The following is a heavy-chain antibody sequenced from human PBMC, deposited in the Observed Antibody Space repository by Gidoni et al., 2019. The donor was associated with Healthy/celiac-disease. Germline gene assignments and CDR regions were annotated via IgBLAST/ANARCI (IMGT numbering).Heavy chain of an antibody. CDR2: IKQDGSEK. CDR3: ARDGNMVATQREADYYYGMDV. V-gene: IGHV3-7*01. Sequence: EVQLVESGGGLVQPGGSLRLSCAASGFTFSSYWMSWVRQAPGKGLEWVANIKQDGSEKYYVDSVKGRFTISRDNAKNSLYLQMNSLRAEDTAVYYCARDGNMVATQREADYYYGMDVWGQGTTVTVSS. CDR1: GFTFSSYW. J-gene: IGHJ6*02. D-gene: IGHD5-12*01.